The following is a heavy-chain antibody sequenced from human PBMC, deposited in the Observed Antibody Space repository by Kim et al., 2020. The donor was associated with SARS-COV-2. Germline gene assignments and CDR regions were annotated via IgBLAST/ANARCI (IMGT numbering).Heavy chain of an antibody. D-gene: IGHD3-3*01. V-gene: IGHV3-48*03. CDR1: GFTFSSYE. CDR2: ISSSGSTI. CDR3: AATYYDFWSGSPMWGVFDY. J-gene: IGHJ4*02. Sequence: GGSLRLSCAASGFTFSSYEMNWVRQAPGKGLEWVSYISSSGSTIYYADSVKGRFTISRDNAKNSLYLQMNSLRAEDTAVYYCAATYYDFWSGSPMWGVFDYWGQGTLVTVSS.